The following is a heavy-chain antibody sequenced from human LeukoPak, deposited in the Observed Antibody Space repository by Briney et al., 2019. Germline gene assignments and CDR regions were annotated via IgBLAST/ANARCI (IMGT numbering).Heavy chain of an antibody. D-gene: IGHD1-14*01. Sequence: TGGSLRLSCAASGFTFSSYAIHWVRQAPGKGLECVAFISYDGGDKRYAESVKGRITISRDNSRKTLYLQMHSLGPEDTAIYYCARDLSERYSIDYWGQGTLVTVSS. J-gene: IGHJ4*02. CDR3: ARDLSERYSIDY. CDR2: ISYDGGDK. V-gene: IGHV3-30-3*01. CDR1: GFTFSSYA.